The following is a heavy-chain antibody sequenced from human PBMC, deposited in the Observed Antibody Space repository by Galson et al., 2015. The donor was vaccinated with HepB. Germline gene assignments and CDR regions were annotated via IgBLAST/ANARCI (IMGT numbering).Heavy chain of an antibody. D-gene: IGHD6-13*01. CDR1: GFTFSDAW. J-gene: IGHJ4*02. V-gene: IGHV3-15*01. CDR2: IKSKTNGGTT. CDR3: TTVGSSWGFDY. Sequence: SLRLSCAGSGFTFSDAWMTWVRQAPGKGLEWVGRIKSKTNGGTTDYAAPVKGRFTISRDDSRDTLYLQMNSLKIEDTAIYYCTTVGSSWGFDYWGQGTLVTVSS.